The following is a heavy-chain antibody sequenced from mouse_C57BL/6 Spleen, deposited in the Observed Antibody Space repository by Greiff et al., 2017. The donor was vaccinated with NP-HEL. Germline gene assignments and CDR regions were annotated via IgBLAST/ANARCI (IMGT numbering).Heavy chain of an antibody. CDR1: GYTFTSYG. D-gene: IGHD1-1*01. CDR3: AISHYEWEAMDC. V-gene: IGHV1-81*01. Sequence: QVQLQQSGAELARPGASVKLSCKASGYTFTSYGISWVKQRTGQGLEWIGEIYPRSGNTYYNEKFKGKATLTADKSSSTAYMELRSLTSEDSAVYVCAISHYEWEAMDCWGQGTSVTVST. CDR2: IYPRSGNT. J-gene: IGHJ4*01.